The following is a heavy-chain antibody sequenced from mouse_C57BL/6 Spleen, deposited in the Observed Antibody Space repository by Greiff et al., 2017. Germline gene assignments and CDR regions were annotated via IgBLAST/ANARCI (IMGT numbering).Heavy chain of an antibody. J-gene: IGHJ1*03. D-gene: IGHD4-1*01. Sequence: VQLQQSGPELVKPGASVKIPCKASGYTFTDYNMDWVKQSHGKSLEWIGDINPNNGGTIYNQKFKGKATLTVDKSSSTAYMELRSLTSEDIAVYYCARTGTNEYFDVWGTGTTVTVSS. CDR2: INPNNGGT. V-gene: IGHV1-18*01. CDR1: GYTFTDYN. CDR3: ARTGTNEYFDV.